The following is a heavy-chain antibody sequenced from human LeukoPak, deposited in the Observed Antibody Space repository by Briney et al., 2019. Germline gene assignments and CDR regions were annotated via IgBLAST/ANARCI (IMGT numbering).Heavy chain of an antibody. CDR3: ARQGGDYFDY. J-gene: IGHJ4*02. CDR2: IYYSGST. Sequence: NTSETLSLTCTVSGGSISSSSYYWGWIRQPPGKGLEWIGSIYYSGSTYYNPSLKSRVTISVDTSKNQFSLNLSSVTAADTAVCYCARQGGDYFDYWGQGTLVTVSS. V-gene: IGHV4-39*01. D-gene: IGHD3-16*01. CDR1: GGSISSSSYY.